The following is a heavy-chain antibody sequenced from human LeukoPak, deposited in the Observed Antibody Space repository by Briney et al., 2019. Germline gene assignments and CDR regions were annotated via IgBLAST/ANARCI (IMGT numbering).Heavy chain of an antibody. Sequence: GGSLRLSCAASGFTFSTYWMTCVLQAPGKGLEWLANIKEDGSQKYYVDSVKGRFTISRDNAKNSLYLQMDSLRAGDTAVYYCARDTGCAGGTCFSSYDYWGQGTLVTVSS. V-gene: IGHV3-7*01. CDR2: IKEDGSQK. D-gene: IGHD2-15*01. J-gene: IGHJ4*02. CDR1: GFTFSTYW. CDR3: ARDTGCAGGTCFSSYDY.